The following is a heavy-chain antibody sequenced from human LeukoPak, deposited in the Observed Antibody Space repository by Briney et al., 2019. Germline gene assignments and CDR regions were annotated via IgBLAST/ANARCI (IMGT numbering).Heavy chain of an antibody. CDR3: ANGAAARFDYYYYMDV. J-gene: IGHJ6*03. Sequence: GGSLRLSCAASGFTFSSYGMHWVRQAPGKGLEWVAFIRYDGSNKYYADSVKGRFTISRDNSKNTLYLQMNSLRAEDTAVYYCANGAAARFDYYYYMDVWGKGTTVTVSS. V-gene: IGHV3-30*02. CDR2: IRYDGSNK. CDR1: GFTFSSYG. D-gene: IGHD6-13*01.